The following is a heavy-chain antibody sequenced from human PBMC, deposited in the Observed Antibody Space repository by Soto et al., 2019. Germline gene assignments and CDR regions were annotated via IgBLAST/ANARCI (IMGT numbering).Heavy chain of an antibody. V-gene: IGHV1-2*02. J-gene: IGHJ6*02. Sequence: ASVKVSCKPSGYSFSDYFIQWVRQAPGQGLEWVAWINPKTAATNYAKKFQGRVSLTWDTSSTTAYMELTRLRPDDTAVYYCARIKWGLNYYNGMDVWGQGTTVTISS. D-gene: IGHD1-26*01. CDR3: ARIKWGLNYYNGMDV. CDR1: GYSFSDYF. CDR2: INPKTAAT.